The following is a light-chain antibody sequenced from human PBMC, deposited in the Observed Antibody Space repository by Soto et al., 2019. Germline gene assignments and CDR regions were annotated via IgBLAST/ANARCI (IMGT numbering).Light chain of an antibody. CDR3: QQSYSTPIT. V-gene: IGKV1-39*01. CDR1: QSISNY. CDR2: AAS. J-gene: IGKJ5*01. Sequence: IQMTQPPSTLAGSLLESVTITCRARQSISNYLNWYQQKPGKAPKVLIYAASNLQSGVPSRFSGSGSGTDFTLTISSLQPEDFATYYCQQSYSTPITFGQGTRLEI.